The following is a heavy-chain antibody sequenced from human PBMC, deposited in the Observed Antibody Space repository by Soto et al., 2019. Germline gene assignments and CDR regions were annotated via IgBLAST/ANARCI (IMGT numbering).Heavy chain of an antibody. J-gene: IGHJ6*02. CDR1: GGTFSSYA. CDR3: ARDTYYYGSGTPSSYYYYGMDV. Sequence: GASVKVSCKASGGTFSSYAISWVRQAPGQGLEWMGGIIPIFGTANYAQKFQGRVTITADESTSTAYMELSSLRSEDTAVYYCARDTYYYGSGTPSSYYYYGMDVWGQGTTVTVSS. D-gene: IGHD3-10*01. CDR2: IIPIFGTA. V-gene: IGHV1-69*13.